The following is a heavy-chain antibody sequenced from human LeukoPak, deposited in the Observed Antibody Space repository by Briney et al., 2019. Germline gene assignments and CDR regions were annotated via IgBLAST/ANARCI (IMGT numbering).Heavy chain of an antibody. Sequence: GGSLRLSCAASGFTFDDYAMHWVRQAPGKGLEWVSGISWNSGSIGYAESVKGRFTISRDNARNSLYLQMNSLRAEDTALYYCAKDTAPAYYYYGMDVWGQGTTVTVSS. CDR3: AKDTAPAYYYYGMDV. CDR1: GFTFDDYA. V-gene: IGHV3-9*01. CDR2: ISWNSGSI. J-gene: IGHJ6*02.